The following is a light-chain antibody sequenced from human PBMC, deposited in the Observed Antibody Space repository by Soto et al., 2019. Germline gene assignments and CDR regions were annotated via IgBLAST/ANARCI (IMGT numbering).Light chain of an antibody. CDR2: GAS. Sequence: EIVMTQSPATLSVSPGERATLSCRASQSVSSNLAWYQQKPGQAPRLLIYGASTRATGIPARFSGSGSGTEFTLTSSSPQSEDCAVYYCQQYNNWPPYTFGQGTKLEIK. CDR1: QSVSSN. J-gene: IGKJ2*01. CDR3: QQYNNWPPYT. V-gene: IGKV3-15*01.